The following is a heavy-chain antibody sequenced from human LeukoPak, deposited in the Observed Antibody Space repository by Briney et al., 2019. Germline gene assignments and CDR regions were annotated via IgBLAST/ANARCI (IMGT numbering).Heavy chain of an antibody. D-gene: IGHD3-16*02. J-gene: IGHJ3*02. CDR3: ARGVYDYVWGTYRQRTFDI. Sequence: GASVKLSCKASGGTFRTYGISWVRQAPGQGPEWMGGIIPLSGTANYAQKFRHRVTITTDESTKIVYTDLSSLRSEDTAVYYCARGVYDYVWGTYRQRTFDIWGQGTMVTVSS. CDR1: GGTFRTYG. CDR2: IIPLSGTA. V-gene: IGHV1-69*05.